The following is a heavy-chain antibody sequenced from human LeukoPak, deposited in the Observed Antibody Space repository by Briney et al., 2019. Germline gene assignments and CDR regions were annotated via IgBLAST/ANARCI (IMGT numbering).Heavy chain of an antibody. Sequence: PGGSLRLSCAASGFTFSSYAMHWVRQAPGKGLEWVAVISYDGSNKYYADSVKGRFTISRDNSKNTLYLQMNSLRAEDTAVYYCASLYCGGDCYRHLRTNYYYYYGMDVWGQGTTVTVSS. CDR3: ASLYCGGDCYRHLRTNYYYYYGMDV. CDR2: ISYDGSNK. D-gene: IGHD2-21*02. CDR1: GFTFSSYA. J-gene: IGHJ6*02. V-gene: IGHV3-30-3*01.